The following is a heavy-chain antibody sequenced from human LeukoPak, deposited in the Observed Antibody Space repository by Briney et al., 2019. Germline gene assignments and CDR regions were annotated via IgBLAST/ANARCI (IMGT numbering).Heavy chain of an antibody. CDR3: ATAITGTHDAFDI. CDR1: GESFSGYF. J-gene: IGHJ3*02. V-gene: IGHV4-34*01. Sequence: SETLSLTCAVYGESFSGYFWNWIRQPPGKGLEWIGEINHSGSTSNHNPSLKSRVTMSVDTSKNQFSLKLSSVTAADTAVYYCATAITGTHDAFDIWGQGTMVTVSS. D-gene: IGHD1-20*01. CDR2: INHSGSTS.